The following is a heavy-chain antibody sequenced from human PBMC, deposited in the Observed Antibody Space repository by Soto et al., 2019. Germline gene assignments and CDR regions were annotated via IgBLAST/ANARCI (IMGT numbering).Heavy chain of an antibody. CDR3: ARVAGAKFDF. CDR1: GGSINTYY. V-gene: IGHV4-4*07. CDR2: IYHSGYT. D-gene: IGHD6-19*01. J-gene: IGHJ4*02. Sequence: LSLTCTVSGGSINTYYWSWIRQPAGKGLEWIGRIYHSGYTNPNSSLKSRLTMSVDTSKNQFFLRLSSVTAADTAVYYCARVAGAKFDFWGQGILVTVSS.